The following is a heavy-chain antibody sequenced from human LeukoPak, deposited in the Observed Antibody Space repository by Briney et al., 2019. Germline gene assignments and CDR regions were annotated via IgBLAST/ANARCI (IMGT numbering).Heavy chain of an antibody. CDR1: GYTFTSYY. Sequence: ASVKVSCKASGYTFTSYYMHWVRQAPGQGLEWMGIINPSGGSTSYAQKFQGRVTMTRDTSTSTVYMELSSVTAADTAVYYCARCVTTDYYYYMDVWGKGTTVTVSS. V-gene: IGHV1-46*01. CDR2: INPSGGST. CDR3: ARCVTTDYYYYMDV. D-gene: IGHD4-11*01. J-gene: IGHJ6*03.